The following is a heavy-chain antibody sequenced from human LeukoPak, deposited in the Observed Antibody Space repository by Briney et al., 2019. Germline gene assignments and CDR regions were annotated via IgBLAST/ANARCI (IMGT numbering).Heavy chain of an antibody. V-gene: IGHV3-48*03. CDR3: ARTLAY. CDR2: MSSSGSTI. CDR1: GFTFSSYE. J-gene: IGHJ4*02. Sequence: PGGSLRLSCAASGFTFSSYEMNWVRQAPGEGLEWLSYMSSSGSTIYYADSVKGRFTISRDNAKSSLYLQMNNVRAEDTAVYFCARTLAYWGQGTLVTVSS.